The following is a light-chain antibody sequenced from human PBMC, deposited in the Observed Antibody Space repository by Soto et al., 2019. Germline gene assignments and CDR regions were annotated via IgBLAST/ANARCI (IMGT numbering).Light chain of an antibody. CDR3: SSYTSSSTVV. J-gene: IGLJ2*01. Sequence: QSALTQPASVSGSPGQSITISCTGTSSDVGGYNYVSWYQQHPGKAPKLMIYAVSNRPSGVSNRFSSSKSGNTASLTISGLQLEDEADYYCSSYTSSSTVVFGGGTKLTVL. CDR2: AVS. CDR1: SSDVGGYNY. V-gene: IGLV2-14*01.